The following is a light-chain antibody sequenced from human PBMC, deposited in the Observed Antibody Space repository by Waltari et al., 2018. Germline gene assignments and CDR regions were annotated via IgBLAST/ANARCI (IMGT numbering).Light chain of an antibody. V-gene: IGLV2-14*03. CDR3: SSYTSTSTVL. CDR2: DVK. J-gene: IGLJ2*01. CDR1: SSDVGGYNY. Sequence: QSDLSQPASMSGSPGQSITISCTGTSSDVGGYNYVSWYQEYPGKAPKLIIYDVKNRPSGVSNRFSGSNAGNTASLTISGLQAEDEADYYCSSYTSTSTVLFGGGTKVTVL.